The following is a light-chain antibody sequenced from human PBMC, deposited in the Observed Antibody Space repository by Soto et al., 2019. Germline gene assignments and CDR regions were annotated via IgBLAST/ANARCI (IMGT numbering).Light chain of an antibody. V-gene: IGKV3-15*01. J-gene: IGKJ4*01. CDR3: QQYNSAPIT. Sequence: EIVMTQSPSSLSVSPGDRATLSCRASQSVSSNLAWYQQKPGQVPKLLIYGASTMDSGVPARFSGSGSGTDFTLTISSLQSEDVAAYYCQQYNSAPITFGGGTKVEIK. CDR1: QSVSSN. CDR2: GAS.